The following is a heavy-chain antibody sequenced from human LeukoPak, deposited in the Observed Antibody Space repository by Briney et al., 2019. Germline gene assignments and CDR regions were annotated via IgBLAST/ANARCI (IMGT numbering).Heavy chain of an antibody. CDR3: ARGGYYDSDAFDI. CDR1: GFTFSSYG. CDR2: IRYDGSNK. D-gene: IGHD3-22*01. V-gene: IGHV3-30*02. Sequence: PGGSLRLSCAASGFTFSSYGMHWVRQAPGKGLEWVAFIRYDGSNKYYADSVKGRFTISRDNSKNTLYLQMNSLRAEDTAVYYCARGGYYDSDAFDIWGQGTMVTVSS. J-gene: IGHJ3*02.